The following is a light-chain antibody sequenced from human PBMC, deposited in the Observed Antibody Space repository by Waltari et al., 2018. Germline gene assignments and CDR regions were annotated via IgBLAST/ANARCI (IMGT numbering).Light chain of an antibody. CDR2: GVS. V-gene: IGKV3D-20*02. CDR3: QQRSNWPLLT. Sequence: NVLTQSPGTLSLSPGERATLSCRASQSVTNNYLAWYQQQPGQAPRLLIYGVSSRATGIPDRFSGSGSGTDFTLTISSLEPEDFAVYYCQQRSNWPLLTFGGGTKVEIK. CDR1: QSVTNNY. J-gene: IGKJ4*01.